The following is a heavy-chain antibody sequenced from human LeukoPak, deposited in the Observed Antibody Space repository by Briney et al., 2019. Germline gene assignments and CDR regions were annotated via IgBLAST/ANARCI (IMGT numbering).Heavy chain of an antibody. D-gene: IGHD4-17*01. Sequence: SETLSLTCTVSGGSISSYYWSWIRQPAGKGLEWIGRIYTSGSTYYNPSLKSRVTISVDTSKNQFSLKLSSVTAADTAVYYCARGDTVTAFDYWGQGTLVTVSS. J-gene: IGHJ4*02. CDR3: ARGDTVTAFDY. CDR1: GGSISSYY. V-gene: IGHV4-4*07. CDR2: IYTSGST.